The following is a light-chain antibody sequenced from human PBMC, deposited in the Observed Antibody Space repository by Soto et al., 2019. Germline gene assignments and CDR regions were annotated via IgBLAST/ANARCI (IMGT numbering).Light chain of an antibody. V-gene: IGKV3-20*01. Sequence: EMVLPQSPGTLSLSPGEKATLSCRASQGVSSSYLAWYQQKPGQAPRLLIYGASSRATGIPDRFSGSGSGTDFTLTISRLEPEDFAVYYCQQYGRSPPITFGQGTRLEIK. CDR3: QQYGRSPPIT. J-gene: IGKJ5*01. CDR1: QGVSSSY. CDR2: GAS.